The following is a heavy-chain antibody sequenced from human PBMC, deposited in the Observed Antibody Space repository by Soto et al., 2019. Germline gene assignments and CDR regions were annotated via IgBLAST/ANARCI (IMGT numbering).Heavy chain of an antibody. CDR3: ARGGLWFGELLQTGGHFDP. D-gene: IGHD3-10*01. Sequence: QVQLVQSGAEVKKPGASVKVSCKASGYTFTSYGISWVRQAPGQGLEWMGWISAYNGNTNYAQKLQGRVTMTTDTSTSSAYMEVRSLRSDDTAVYYCARGGLWFGELLQTGGHFDPWGQGTLVTVSS. CDR2: ISAYNGNT. V-gene: IGHV1-18*01. CDR1: GYTFTSYG. J-gene: IGHJ5*02.